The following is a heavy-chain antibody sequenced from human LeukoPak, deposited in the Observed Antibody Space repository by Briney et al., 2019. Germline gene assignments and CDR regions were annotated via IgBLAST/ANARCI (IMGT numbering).Heavy chain of an antibody. CDR3: ARDLTFDDFWSAYFDY. CDR2: TYYRSKWYN. CDR1: GDSVSSNSAA. V-gene: IGHV6-1*01. Sequence: SQTLSLTCAISGDSVSSNSAAWNWIRQSPSRGLEWLGRTYYRSKWYNDYAVSVKSRITINPDTSKNQFSLQLNSVTPEDTAVYYCARDLTFDDFWSAYFDYWGQGTLVTVSS. J-gene: IGHJ4*02. D-gene: IGHD3-3*01.